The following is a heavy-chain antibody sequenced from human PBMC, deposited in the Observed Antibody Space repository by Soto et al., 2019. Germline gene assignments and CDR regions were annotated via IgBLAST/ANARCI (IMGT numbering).Heavy chain of an antibody. CDR3: AKLYWNPRYFDY. J-gene: IGHJ4*02. CDR1: GFTFTNVA. D-gene: IGHD1-1*01. CDR2: ITDSGGST. Sequence: LRLSCAASGFTFTNVAMTWVRQAPGKGLEWVSTITDSGGSTDYADSVKGRFTISRDNSKSTLYLQMNNLRADDTAVYYCAKLYWNPRYFDYWGQGARVTVSS. V-gene: IGHV3-23*01.